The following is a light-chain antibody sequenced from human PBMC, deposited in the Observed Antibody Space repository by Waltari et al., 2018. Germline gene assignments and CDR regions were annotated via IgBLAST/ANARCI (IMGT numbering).Light chain of an antibody. CDR1: QGIRNC. V-gene: IGKV1-NL1*01. J-gene: IGKJ4*01. Sequence: DIQLTQSPSSLSASVGDRVTISCRASQGIRNCLVWYHQKRGNAHKLLLYEASRLQSGVPSRFSGSGSGTDYTLTISSLQPEDFGTYYCQQYHTNPHTFGGGTKVEI. CDR2: EAS. CDR3: QQYHTNPHT.